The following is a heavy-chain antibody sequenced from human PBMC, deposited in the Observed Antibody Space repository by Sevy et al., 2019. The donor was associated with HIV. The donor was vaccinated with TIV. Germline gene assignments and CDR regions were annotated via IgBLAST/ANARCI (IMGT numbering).Heavy chain of an antibody. V-gene: IGHV2-5*01. D-gene: IGHD3-22*01. CDR3: AHTSYDTSGYYNHDAFDI. Sequence: SGPTLVNPTQTLTLTCTFSGFSLSTTEVGVGWIRQPPGKALEWLALIYWNDDRRYSPSLKSRITITKDTSKNQVVLTMTNMDPVDTATYYCAHTSYDTSGYYNHDAFDIWGQGTMVTVSS. J-gene: IGHJ3*02. CDR2: IYWNDDR. CDR1: GFSLSTTEVG.